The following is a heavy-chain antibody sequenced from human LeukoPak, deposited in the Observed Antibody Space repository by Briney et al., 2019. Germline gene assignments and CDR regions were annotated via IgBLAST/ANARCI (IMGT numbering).Heavy chain of an antibody. Sequence: ASVKVSCKASGYTFTSYGINWVRQATGQGLEWMGWMNPNSGNTGYAQKFQGRVTMTRNTSISTAYMELSSLRSEDTAVYYCARVRFGYYYYYMDVWGKGTTVTISS. CDR2: MNPNSGNT. D-gene: IGHD3-10*01. V-gene: IGHV1-8*02. CDR3: ARVRFGYYYYYMDV. J-gene: IGHJ6*03. CDR1: GYTFTSYG.